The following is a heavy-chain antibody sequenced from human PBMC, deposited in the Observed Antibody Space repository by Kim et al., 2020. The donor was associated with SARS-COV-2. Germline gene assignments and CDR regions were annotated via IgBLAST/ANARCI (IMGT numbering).Heavy chain of an antibody. CDR3: STAGRRGLLPLDY. D-gene: IGHD3-10*01. J-gene: IGHJ4*02. CDR1: GFAFNLAW. Sequence: GGSLRLSCAASGFAFNLAWMNWVRQTPGRGLEWVGRIKMKSDGGTTDYAAVVRGRFVISTDESENMLYLQMDSLNREDTGIYYCSTAGRRGLLPLDYWGQGTLVTVSS. CDR2: IKMKSDGGTT. V-gene: IGHV3-15*01.